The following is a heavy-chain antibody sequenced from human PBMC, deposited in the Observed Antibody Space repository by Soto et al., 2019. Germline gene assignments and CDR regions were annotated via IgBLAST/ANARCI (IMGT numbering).Heavy chain of an antibody. D-gene: IGHD3-3*01. V-gene: IGHV3-23*01. J-gene: IGHJ4*02. CDR3: AKDGFGGASDY. CDR1: GFTFSSYA. CDR2: ISGSGTNI. Sequence: EVQLLESGGGFAQPGGSLTLSCAASGFTFSSYAMHWVRQAPGRGLEWVSAISGSGTNIYYADSVQGRFTISRDNSQNTLFLQMTSLRVDDAATYYCAKDGFGGASDYWGQGTHVTVSS.